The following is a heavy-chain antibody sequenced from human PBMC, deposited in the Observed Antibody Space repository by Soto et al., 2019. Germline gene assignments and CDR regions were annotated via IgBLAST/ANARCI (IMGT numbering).Heavy chain of an antibody. D-gene: IGHD6-6*01. CDR1: GFTFSSYA. V-gene: IGHV3-23*01. J-gene: IGHJ6*02. Sequence: LRLSFAASGFTFSSYAMSWVRQAPGKGLEWVSAISGSGGSTYYADSVKGRFTISRDNSKNTLYLQMNSLRAEDTAVYYCAKAALYTSSSSSYRMDVLGQGTTVIVSS. CDR3: AKAALYTSSSSSYRMDV. CDR2: ISGSGGST.